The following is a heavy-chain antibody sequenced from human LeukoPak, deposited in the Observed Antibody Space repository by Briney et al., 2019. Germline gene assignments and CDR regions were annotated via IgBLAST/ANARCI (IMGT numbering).Heavy chain of an antibody. V-gene: IGHV1-69*06. D-gene: IGHD3-10*01. CDR3: ARDPIPHYYGSGSYYNYGMDV. Sequence: GASVKVSCKASGGTFSSYAVSCVRQAPGQGLEWMGGIIPIFGTANYAQKFQGRVTITADKSTSTAYMELSSLRSEDTAVYYCARDPIPHYYGSGSYYNYGMDVWGKGTTVTVSS. J-gene: IGHJ6*04. CDR2: IIPIFGTA. CDR1: GGTFSSYA.